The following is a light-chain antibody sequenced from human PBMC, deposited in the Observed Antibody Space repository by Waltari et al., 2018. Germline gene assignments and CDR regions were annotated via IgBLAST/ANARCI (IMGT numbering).Light chain of an antibody. CDR3: QSFDTSLSDGVV. CDR1: SPNIGAAHE. CDR2: GNN. Sequence: QSILTQPPSVSGAPGQRVTISCTGSSPNIGAAHEVHWYQDFPGKGPKPLSYGNNHRPAEVPDRFSGSKSGTSASLTITGLQAEDEADYYCQSFDTSLSDGVVFGGGTKV. J-gene: IGLJ2*01. V-gene: IGLV1-40*02.